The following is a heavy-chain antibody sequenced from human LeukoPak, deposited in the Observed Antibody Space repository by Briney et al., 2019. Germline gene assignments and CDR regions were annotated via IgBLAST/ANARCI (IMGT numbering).Heavy chain of an antibody. J-gene: IGHJ3*01. CDR3: ARHITVTYDAFDL. CDR1: GGSITGYY. D-gene: IGHD6-19*01. V-gene: IGHV4-59*08. Sequence: SETLSLTRPVSGGSITGYYWGWIRQPPREGLGWIGYVFYSGGTLYNPSLKSRVTISVDTSKTQFSLKLTSVTAADTAVYYCARHITVTYDAFDLWGRGTMVTVSS. CDR2: VFYSGGT.